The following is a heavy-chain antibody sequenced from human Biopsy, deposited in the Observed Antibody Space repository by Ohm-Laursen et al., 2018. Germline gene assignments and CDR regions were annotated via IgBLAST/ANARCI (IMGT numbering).Heavy chain of an antibody. D-gene: IGHD3-16*01. V-gene: IGHV4-59*01. CDR2: IYYSGST. CDR3: ARDSRGGRVSTGGGGGENLDS. CDR1: RDSISNYY. Sequence: SETLSLTCSVSRDSISNYYWTWIRQSPGKGLEWIGYIYYSGSTNYNPSVKSRVTISVDTSKNQFSLKLNSVTAADTAVYFCARDSRGGRVSTGGGGGENLDSWGQGILVTVSS. J-gene: IGHJ4*02.